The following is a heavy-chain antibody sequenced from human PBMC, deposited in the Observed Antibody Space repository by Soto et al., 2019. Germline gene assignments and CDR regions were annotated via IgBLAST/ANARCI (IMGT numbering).Heavy chain of an antibody. D-gene: IGHD1-1*01. CDR3: AKGRPFSAGTNLFY. CDR1: GLVFSSTW. V-gene: IGHV3-15*01. Sequence: EVQLVESGGGLVQPGGSLRLSCEVSGLVFSSTWMTWVRQAPGKGPEWVGRIKSASYGGTIDYAASVEGRFIISRDDSRSTLYLHMTSLRTNDSAVYYFAKGRPFSAGTNLFYWGQGTLVTVSS. CDR2: IKSASYGGTI. J-gene: IGHJ1*01.